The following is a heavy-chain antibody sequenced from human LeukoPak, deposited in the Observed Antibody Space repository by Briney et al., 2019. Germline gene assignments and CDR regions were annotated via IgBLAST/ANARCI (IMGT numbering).Heavy chain of an antibody. V-gene: IGHV3-9*01. D-gene: IGHD2-15*01. J-gene: IGHJ6*02. CDR3: AKVIAHLSYAMDV. CDR1: GFKFDDYA. Sequence: GRSLRLSCAAPGFKFDDYAMHRVRQTPGKGLERVAGISRDSRVTGYADSVKGRFTISRDSGEKFVYLQMNSLRTEDTALYYCAKVIAHLSYAMDVWGQGTTVTVSS. CDR2: ISRDSRVT.